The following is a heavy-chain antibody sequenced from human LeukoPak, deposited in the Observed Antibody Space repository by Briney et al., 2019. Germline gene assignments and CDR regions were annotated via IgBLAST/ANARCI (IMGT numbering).Heavy chain of an antibody. CDR2: ISGSGGST. D-gene: IGHD6-19*01. V-gene: IGHV3-23*01. Sequence: PSETLSLTCAVYGGSFSGYYWSWIRQPPGKGLEWVSAISGSGGSTYYADSVKGRFTISRDNSKNTLYLQMNSLRAEDTAVYYCAKGISGWTGNYFDYWGQGTLVTVSS. J-gene: IGHJ4*02. CDR1: GGSFSGYY. CDR3: AKGISGWTGNYFDY.